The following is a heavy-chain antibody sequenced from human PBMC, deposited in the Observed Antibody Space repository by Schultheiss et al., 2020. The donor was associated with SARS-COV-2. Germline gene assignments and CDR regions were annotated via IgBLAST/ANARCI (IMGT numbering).Heavy chain of an antibody. Sequence: GGSLRLSCAASGFTFSSYGMHWVRQAPGKGLEWVAVIWYDGSNKYYADSVKGRFTISRDNAKNSLYLQMNSLRAEDTAVYYCARDQWGSFYYYYMDVWGKGTTVTVSS. D-gene: IGHD2-8*01. CDR2: IWYDGSNK. CDR1: GFTFSSYG. CDR3: ARDQWGSFYYYYMDV. V-gene: IGHV3-33*01. J-gene: IGHJ6*03.